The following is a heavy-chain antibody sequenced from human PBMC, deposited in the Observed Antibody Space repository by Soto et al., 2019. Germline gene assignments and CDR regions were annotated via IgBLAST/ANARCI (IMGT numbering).Heavy chain of an antibody. V-gene: IGHV4-30-4*01. J-gene: IGHJ4*02. CDR1: GGSISSGDYK. D-gene: IGHD4-4*01. CDR2: IYYSGYN. CDR3: ARSDNYVPFEY. Sequence: QVQLQESGPGLVKPSQTLSLTCTVSGGSISSGDYKWSWISQPPGKGLEWIGYIYYSGYNYNNPSLKSRVTMSVDTSKILFSLKLSSVTAADTTVYYCARSDNYVPFEYWGQGTLVTVSS.